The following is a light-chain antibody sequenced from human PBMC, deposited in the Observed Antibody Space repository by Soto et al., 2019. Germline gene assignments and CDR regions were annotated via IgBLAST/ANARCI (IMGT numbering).Light chain of an antibody. CDR1: SSDIGGYKY. CDR3: TSYSRSSVLV. CDR2: QVS. Sequence: QAVLTEPGGECGSLGQAITISCTRTSSDIGGYKYVSWYKQHPGKAPKLIIFQVSNRPSGVSDRFSGSNSGNKASLTISELLAEDEADFYCTSYSRSSVLVFGGGPKVPVL. V-gene: IGLV2-14*01. J-gene: IGLJ3*02.